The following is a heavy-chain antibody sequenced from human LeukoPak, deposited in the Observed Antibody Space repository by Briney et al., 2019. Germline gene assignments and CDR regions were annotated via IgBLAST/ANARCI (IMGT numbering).Heavy chain of an antibody. CDR3: ARWTTTYLDY. CDR1: GYTFTSYD. J-gene: IGHJ4*02. CDR2: TDPIGGST. D-gene: IGHD4-11*01. V-gene: IGHV1-46*01. Sequence: GASVKVSCKASGYTFTSYDINWVRQATGQGLEWMGITDPIGGSTNYAQKFQGRVTMTRDTSTSTVYMELSSLRSEDSAVYYCARWTTTYLDYWGQGTLVTVSS.